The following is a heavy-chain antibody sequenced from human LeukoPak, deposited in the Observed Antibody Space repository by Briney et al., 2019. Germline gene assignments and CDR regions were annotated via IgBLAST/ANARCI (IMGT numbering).Heavy chain of an antibody. J-gene: IGHJ4*02. V-gene: IGHV4-34*01. CDR2: INHSGST. CDR3: ARGIFFPKYYFDY. D-gene: IGHD3-9*01. Sequence: PTETLSLTCAVYGGSFSGYYWSWIRQPPGKGLEWIGEINHSGSTNCNPSLKSRVTISVDTSKNQFSLKLSSVTAADTAVYYCARGIFFPKYYFDYWGQGTLVTVSS. CDR1: GGSFSGYY.